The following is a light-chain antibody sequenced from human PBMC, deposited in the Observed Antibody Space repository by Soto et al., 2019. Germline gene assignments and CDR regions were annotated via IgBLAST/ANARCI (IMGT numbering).Light chain of an antibody. CDR1: QIVSTN. Sequence: EIVMTQSPATLSVSPGERATLSCRASQIVSTNLAWYQQKPGQAPRLLIYDASTRATGTPARFSGSGSGTEVTHTISSLQSADFAVYCCQQYNKWPLTFGQGTKVEIK. CDR2: DAS. J-gene: IGKJ1*01. V-gene: IGKV3-15*01. CDR3: QQYNKWPLT.